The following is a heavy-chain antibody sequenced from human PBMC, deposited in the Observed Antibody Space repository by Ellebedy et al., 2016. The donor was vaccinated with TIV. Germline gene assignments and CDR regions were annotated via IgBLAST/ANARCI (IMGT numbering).Heavy chain of an antibody. CDR3: ARCSGNTVYYYMDV. V-gene: IGHV3-30-3*01. D-gene: IGHD1-7*01. Sequence: GESLKISXAASGFTFSSYAMHWVRQAPGKGLEWVAVISYDGSNKYYADSVKGRFTISRDNSKNTLYLQMNSLRAEDTAVYYCARCSGNTVYYYMDVWGKGTTVTVSS. J-gene: IGHJ6*03. CDR1: GFTFSSYA. CDR2: ISYDGSNK.